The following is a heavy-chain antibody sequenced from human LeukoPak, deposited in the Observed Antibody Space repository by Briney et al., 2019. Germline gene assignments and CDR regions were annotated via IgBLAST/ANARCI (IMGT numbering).Heavy chain of an antibody. J-gene: IGHJ6*03. CDR2: MNPNSGNT. CDR3: ARDPYYYYMDV. CDR1: GYTFTGYY. V-gene: IGHV1-8*02. Sequence: ASVKVSCKASGYTFTGYYMHWVRQAPGQGLEWMGWMNPNSGNTGYAQKFQGRVTMTRNTSISTAYMELSSLRSEDTAVYYCARDPYYYYMDVWGKGTTVTVSS.